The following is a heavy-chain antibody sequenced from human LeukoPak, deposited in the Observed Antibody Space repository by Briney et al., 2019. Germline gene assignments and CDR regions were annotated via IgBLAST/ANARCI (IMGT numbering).Heavy chain of an antibody. Sequence: ASVKVSCKASGYTFTSYDINWVRQAPGQGLEWMGWINPNSGGTNYAQKFQGRVTMTRDTSISTAYMELSRLRSDDTAVYYCARKGYSYGSFPFDYWGQGTLVTVSS. CDR1: GYTFTSYD. CDR3: ARKGYSYGSFPFDY. J-gene: IGHJ4*02. V-gene: IGHV1-2*02. CDR2: INPNSGGT. D-gene: IGHD5-18*01.